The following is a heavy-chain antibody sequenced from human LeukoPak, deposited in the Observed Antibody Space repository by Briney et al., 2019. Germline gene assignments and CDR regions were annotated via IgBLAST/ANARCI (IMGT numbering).Heavy chain of an antibody. CDR3: ARDQKYSYGYYYYYGMDV. D-gene: IGHD5-18*01. J-gene: IGHJ6*02. CDR1: GFTFSSYG. CDR2: IWYDGSNK. Sequence: PGGSLRLSCAASGFTFSSYGMHWVRQAPGKGLEWVAVIWYDGSNKYYADSVKGRFTISRDNAKNSLYLQMNSLRAEDTAVYYCARDQKYSYGYYYYYGMDVWGQGTTVTVSS. V-gene: IGHV3-33*01.